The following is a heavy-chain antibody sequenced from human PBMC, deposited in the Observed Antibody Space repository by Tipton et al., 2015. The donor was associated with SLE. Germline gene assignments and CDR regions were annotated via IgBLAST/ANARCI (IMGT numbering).Heavy chain of an antibody. CDR2: MHHSGST. Sequence: TLSLTCAVYGESFSGYYWSWIRQAPGKGLEWIGEMHHSGSTKYNPSLKSRVTISADTSKNQFSLKLSSVTAADTAVYFCARQDLGLAATLTFDIWGLGTLVTVSS. CDR1: GESFSGYY. CDR3: ARQDLGLAATLTFDI. D-gene: IGHD6-25*01. J-gene: IGHJ4*02. V-gene: IGHV4-34*01.